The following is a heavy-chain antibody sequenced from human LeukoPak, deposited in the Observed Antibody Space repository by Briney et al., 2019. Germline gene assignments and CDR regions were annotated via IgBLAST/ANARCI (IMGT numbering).Heavy chain of an antibody. CDR3: ARGSSCRTSCYRDFDY. D-gene: IGHD2-2*02. Sequence: ASVKVSCEASGYTFTSYDINWVRQATGQGLEWMGWMNPNSGNTGYAQKFQGRVTMTRNTSISTAYMELSSLRSEDTAVYYCARGSSCRTSCYRDFDYWGQGTLVTVSS. CDR1: GYTFTSYD. J-gene: IGHJ4*02. CDR2: MNPNSGNT. V-gene: IGHV1-8*01.